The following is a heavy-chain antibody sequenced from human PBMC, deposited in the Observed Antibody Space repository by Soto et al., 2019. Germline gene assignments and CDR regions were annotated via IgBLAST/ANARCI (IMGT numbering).Heavy chain of an antibody. Sequence: SVKVSCKASGGTFSSYAISWVRQAPGQGLEWMGGIIPIFGTANYAQKFQGRVTITADKSTSTAYMELSSLRSEDTAVYYCASAAVTGTAGLDFWGQGTQVTVSS. CDR1: GGTFSSYA. CDR2: IIPIFGTA. J-gene: IGHJ4*02. CDR3: ASAAVTGTAGLDF. V-gene: IGHV1-69*06. D-gene: IGHD6-19*01.